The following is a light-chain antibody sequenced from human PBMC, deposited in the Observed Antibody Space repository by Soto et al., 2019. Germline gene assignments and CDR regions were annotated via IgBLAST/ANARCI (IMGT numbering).Light chain of an antibody. Sequence: DIQLTQSPSFLSASVGDRVTITCRASQGISSYLAWYQQEPGKAPKLLIYAASTLQSGVPSRFSGSGSGTEFTLTISSLQPEDFATYYCQQLNSYPITFGQGTRLDIK. V-gene: IGKV1-9*01. J-gene: IGKJ5*01. CDR2: AAS. CDR1: QGISSY. CDR3: QQLNSYPIT.